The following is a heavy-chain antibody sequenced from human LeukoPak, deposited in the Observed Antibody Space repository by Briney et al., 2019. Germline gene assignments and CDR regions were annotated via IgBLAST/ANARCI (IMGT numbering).Heavy chain of an antibody. V-gene: IGHV3-48*02. CDR1: GFTFSSYS. J-gene: IGHJ6*02. CDR3: ARDQGEITTFGPALRDYYYGMDV. D-gene: IGHD3-3*01. Sequence: GGSLRLSCAASGFTFSSYSMNWVRQAPVKGLEWVSYISSSSSTIYYADSVKGRFTISRDNAKNSLYLQMNSLRDEDTAVYYCARDQGEITTFGPALRDYYYGMDVWGQGTTVTVSS. CDR2: ISSSSSTI.